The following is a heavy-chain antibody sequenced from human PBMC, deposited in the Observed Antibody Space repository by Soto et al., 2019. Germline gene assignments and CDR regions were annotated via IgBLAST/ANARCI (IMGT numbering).Heavy chain of an antibody. CDR2: IYWDDDK. CDR1: AFSLSTSGVG. D-gene: IGHD2-15*01. J-gene: IGHJ4*02. Sequence: QITLKESGPTLVKPTQTLTLTCTFSAFSLSTSGVGVGWIRQPPGKALEWLTLIYWDDDKRYSPSLKSRHTIXKXXTKNQVVLTMTNMDPVDTATYYCAHLVVAGYYFDFWGQVTLVTVSS. CDR3: AHLVVAGYYFDF. V-gene: IGHV2-5*02.